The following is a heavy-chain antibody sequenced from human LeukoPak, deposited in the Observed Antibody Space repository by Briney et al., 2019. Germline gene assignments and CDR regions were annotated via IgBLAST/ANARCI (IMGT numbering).Heavy chain of an antibody. J-gene: IGHJ4*02. Sequence: ASVKVSCTASGYTFSSYAISWVRQAPGQGLEWMGWISACNGNTNYAQKLQGRVTMTTDTSTSTAYMELRSLRSDDTAVYYCARGGDGDILTGLVFDYWGQGTLVTVSS. CDR1: GYTFSSYA. CDR3: ARGGDGDILTGLVFDY. CDR2: ISACNGNT. D-gene: IGHD3-9*01. V-gene: IGHV1-18*01.